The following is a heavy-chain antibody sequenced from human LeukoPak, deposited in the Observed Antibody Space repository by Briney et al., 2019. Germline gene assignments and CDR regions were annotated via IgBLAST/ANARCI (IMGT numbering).Heavy chain of an antibody. D-gene: IGHD3-10*01. Sequence: ASVKVSCKASGYTFTAYYMHWVRQAPGQGPEGMGWINPNSGGTDYAQKFQGRVTMTRDTSISTAYMELSSLTSDDTAVYYCARDQAPRGIDYWGQGTLVTVSS. CDR1: GYTFTAYY. CDR2: INPNSGGT. V-gene: IGHV1-2*02. CDR3: ARDQAPRGIDY. J-gene: IGHJ4*02.